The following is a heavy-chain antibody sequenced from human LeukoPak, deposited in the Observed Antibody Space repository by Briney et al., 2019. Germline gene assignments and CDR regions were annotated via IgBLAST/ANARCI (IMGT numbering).Heavy chain of an antibody. D-gene: IGHD3-22*01. CDR1: GGSFSGYY. J-gene: IGHJ3*02. Sequence: SETLSLTCAVYGGSFSGYYWSWIRQPPGKGLEWIGEINHSGSTNYNPSLKSRVTISVDTSKNQFSLKLSSVTAADTAVYYCASTVTYYYDSSGYRPTDAFDIWGQGTMVTVSS. V-gene: IGHV4-34*01. CDR3: ASTVTYYYDSSGYRPTDAFDI. CDR2: INHSGST.